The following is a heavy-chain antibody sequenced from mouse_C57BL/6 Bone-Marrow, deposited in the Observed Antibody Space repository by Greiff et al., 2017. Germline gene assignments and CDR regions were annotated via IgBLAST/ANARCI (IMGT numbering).Heavy chain of an antibody. Sequence: EVKLMESGGGLVKPGGSLKLSCAASGFTFSSYAMSWVRQTPEKRLEWVATISDGGSYTYYPDNAKNNLYLQMSHLKSEDTAMYYCARDRHYYGSSYGFAYWGQGTLVTVSA. J-gene: IGHJ3*01. D-gene: IGHD1-1*01. V-gene: IGHV5-4*01. CDR1: GFTFSSYA. CDR3: ARDRHYYGSSYGFAY. CDR2: ISDGGSYT.